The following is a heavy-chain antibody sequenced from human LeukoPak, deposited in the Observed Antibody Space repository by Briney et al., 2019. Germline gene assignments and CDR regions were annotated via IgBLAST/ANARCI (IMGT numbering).Heavy chain of an antibody. V-gene: IGHV1-8*01. D-gene: IGHD2-2*01. Sequence: ASMKVSCKASGYTFTSYDINWVRQATGQGLEWMGWMNPNSGNTGYVQKFQGRVTMTRNTSISTAYMELSSLRSEDTAVYYCARGNRVPAAIRAYYYYMDVWGKGTTVTVSS. CDR3: ARGNRVPAAIRAYYYYMDV. CDR1: GYTFTSYD. J-gene: IGHJ6*03. CDR2: MNPNSGNT.